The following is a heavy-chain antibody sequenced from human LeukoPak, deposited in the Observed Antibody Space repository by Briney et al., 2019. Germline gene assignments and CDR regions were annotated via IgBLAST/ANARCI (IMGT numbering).Heavy chain of an antibody. Sequence: GGSLRLSCAASGFSFSSYWMHWVRQAPGKGLVWVSRINSDGSSTSYADSVKGRFTISRDNAKNTLYLQMNSLRAEDTAVYYCARASGYDYLDFDYWGQGTLVTVSS. CDR1: GFSFSSYW. CDR3: ARASGYDYLDFDY. J-gene: IGHJ4*02. D-gene: IGHD5-12*01. V-gene: IGHV3-74*01. CDR2: INSDGSST.